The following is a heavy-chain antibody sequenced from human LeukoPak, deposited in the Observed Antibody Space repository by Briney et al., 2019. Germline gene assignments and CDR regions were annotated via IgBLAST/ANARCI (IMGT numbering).Heavy chain of an antibody. CDR2: FNPAGGRT. D-gene: IGHD1-14*01. Sequence: ASVKVSCKASANTFTDFYMHWVRQAPGQGLEWMGIFNPAGGRTSFAQKFQGRVTITRDTSTNTLYMELSSLRSEDTAVYYCARDQAAITTPLAWSFALWGRGTLVTVSS. J-gene: IGHJ2*01. V-gene: IGHV1-46*01. CDR3: ARDQAAITTPLAWSFAL. CDR1: ANTFTDFY.